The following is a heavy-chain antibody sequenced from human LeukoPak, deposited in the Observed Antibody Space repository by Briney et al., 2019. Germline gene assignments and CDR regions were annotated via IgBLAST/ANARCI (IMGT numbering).Heavy chain of an antibody. V-gene: IGHV4-59*01. D-gene: IGHD5-12*01. J-gene: IGHJ5*02. CDR2: IYYSGST. CDR3: ARGRYGGYQGLFDP. Sequence: PSETLSLTCTVSGGSISSYYWSWIRQPPGKGLEWIGYIYYSGSTNYNPSLKSRVTISVDTSKNQFSLKLSSVTAADTAVYYCARGRYGGYQGLFDPWGQGTLVTVSS. CDR1: GGSISSYY.